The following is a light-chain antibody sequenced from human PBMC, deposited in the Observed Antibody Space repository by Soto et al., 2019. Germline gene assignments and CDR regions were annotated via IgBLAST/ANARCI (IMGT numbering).Light chain of an antibody. CDR1: SSDVGGYNY. CDR3: SSYTSSSTLEV. V-gene: IGLV2-14*01. Sequence: QSVPTQPASVSGSPGQSITISCTGASSDVGGYNYVSWYQQHPGKAPKLMIYEVSNRPSGVSNRFSGSKSGNTASLTISGLQAEDEADYYCSSYTSSSTLEVFGTGTKVTVL. CDR2: EVS. J-gene: IGLJ1*01.